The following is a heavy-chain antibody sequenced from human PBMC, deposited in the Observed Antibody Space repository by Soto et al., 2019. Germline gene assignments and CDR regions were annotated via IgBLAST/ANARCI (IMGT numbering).Heavy chain of an antibody. CDR2: IIPILGIA. D-gene: IGHD1-26*01. CDR3: ARDGGREGWFDP. V-gene: IGHV1-69*08. J-gene: IGHJ5*02. CDR1: GGTFSSYT. Sequence: QVQLVQSGAEVKKPGSSVKVSCKASGGTFSSYTISWVRQAPGQGLEWMGRIIPILGIANYAQKFQGRVTITADKSTSTAYMELSSLRSEDTAVYYCARDGGREGWFDPWGQGTLVTVSS.